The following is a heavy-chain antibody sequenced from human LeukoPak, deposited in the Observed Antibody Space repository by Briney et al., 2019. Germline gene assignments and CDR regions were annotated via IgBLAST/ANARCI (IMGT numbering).Heavy chain of an antibody. Sequence: PSETLSLTCTVSGGSMSSRSHYWGWIRQPPGKGLEWLGSIDYSGRSYYNPSLGSRVTISVDTSKNQFSLKLSSVTAADTAVYYCARHMVWITNFYYYRDVWGKETTVSVSS. J-gene: IGHJ6*03. CDR3: ARHMVWITNFYYYRDV. CDR1: GGSMSSRSHY. CDR2: IDYSGRS. V-gene: IGHV4-39*01. D-gene: IGHD3-10*01.